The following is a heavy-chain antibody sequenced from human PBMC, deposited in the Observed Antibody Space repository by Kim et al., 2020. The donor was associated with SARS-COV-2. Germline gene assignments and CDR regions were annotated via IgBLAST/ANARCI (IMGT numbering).Heavy chain of an antibody. V-gene: IGHV1-3*01. D-gene: IGHD2-2*01. CDR3: ATLGYCSSTSCQDAFDI. CDR2: INAGNGNT. J-gene: IGHJ3*02. CDR1: GYTFTSYA. Sequence: ASVKVSCKASGYTFTSYAMHWVRQAPGQRLEWMGWINAGNGNTKYSQKFQGRVTITRDTSASTAYMELSSLRSEDTAVYYCATLGYCSSTSCQDAFDIWGQGTMVTVSS.